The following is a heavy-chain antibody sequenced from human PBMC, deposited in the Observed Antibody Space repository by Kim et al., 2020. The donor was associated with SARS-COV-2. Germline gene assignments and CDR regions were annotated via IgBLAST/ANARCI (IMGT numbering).Heavy chain of an antibody. CDR2: IYSGGSST. J-gene: IGHJ4*02. CDR1: GFTFSSYA. V-gene: IGHV3-23*03. CDR3: AKGGVEMATIAYFDY. D-gene: IGHD5-12*01. Sequence: GGSLRLSCAASGFTFSSYAMSWVRQAPGKGLEWVSVIYSGGSSTYYADSVKGRFTISRDNSKNTLYLQMNSLRAEDTAVYYCAKGGVEMATIAYFDYWGQGTLVTVSS.